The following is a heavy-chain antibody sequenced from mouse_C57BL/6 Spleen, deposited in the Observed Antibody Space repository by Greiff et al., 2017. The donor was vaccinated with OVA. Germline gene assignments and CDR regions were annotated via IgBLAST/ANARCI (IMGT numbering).Heavy chain of an antibody. CDR3: ARSSYEGFAY. Sequence: VQLQQPGAELVMPGASVKLSCKASGYTFTSYWMHWVKQRPGQGLEWIGEIDPSDSYTNYNQKFKGKSTLTVDKSSSTAYMQLSSLTSEDSAVYYCARSSYEGFAYWGQGTLVTVSA. D-gene: IGHD2-12*01. J-gene: IGHJ3*01. V-gene: IGHV1-69*01. CDR2: IDPSDSYT. CDR1: GYTFTSYW.